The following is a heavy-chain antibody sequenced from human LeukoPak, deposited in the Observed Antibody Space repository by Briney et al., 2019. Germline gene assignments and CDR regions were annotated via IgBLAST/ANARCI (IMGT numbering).Heavy chain of an antibody. D-gene: IGHD3-10*01. CDR2: IYYSGST. CDR1: GGSISSGGYY. J-gene: IGHJ4*02. CDR3: ASRRATPRLNPLRGVTQYYFDY. V-gene: IGHV4-31*03. Sequence: PSETLSLTCTVSGGSISSGGYYWSWIRQHPGTGLEWIGYIYYSGSTYYNPSLNSRVTISADTSKNQFSLKLSSVTAADTAVYYCASRRATPRLNPLRGVTQYYFDYWGQGTLVTVSS.